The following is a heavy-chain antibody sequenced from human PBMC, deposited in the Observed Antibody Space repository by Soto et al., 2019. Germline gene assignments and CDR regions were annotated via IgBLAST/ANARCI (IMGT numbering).Heavy chain of an antibody. CDR3: AGGTDGKKVAY. V-gene: IGHV4-61*03. D-gene: IGHD5-12*01. Sequence: QVQLQESGPGLVQSSETLSLTCTVSGGSVSSEHYYWNWIRQPPGKGLEWIGYFYYTGSTNYNPSLESRLAMSVDMAKNHFSLKLSSVTAADTAVYYCAGGTDGKKVAYWGQGTLVTVSS. CDR1: GGSVSSEHYY. J-gene: IGHJ4*02. CDR2: FYYTGST.